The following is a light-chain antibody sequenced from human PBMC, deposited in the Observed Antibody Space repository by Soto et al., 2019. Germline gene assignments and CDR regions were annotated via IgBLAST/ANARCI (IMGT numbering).Light chain of an antibody. CDR3: AAWDDSLSGWL. V-gene: IGLV1-47*01. CDR1: SSNIGSNY. CDR2: RNN. J-gene: IGLJ3*02. Sequence: QSVLTQPPSASGTPGQRVTISCSGSSSNIGSNYVYWYQQLPGTAPKLLIYRNNQRPSGVPDRCSGSKSVTSASLASSGLRSGEEADYYCAAWDDSLSGWLVGGGTKVTVL.